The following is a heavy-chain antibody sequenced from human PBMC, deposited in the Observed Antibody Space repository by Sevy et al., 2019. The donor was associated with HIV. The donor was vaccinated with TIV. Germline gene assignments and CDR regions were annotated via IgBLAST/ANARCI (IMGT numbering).Heavy chain of an antibody. V-gene: IGHV3-15*07. J-gene: IGHJ4*02. CDR1: GFNISSAS. CDR2: IKAKIDDETT. Sequence: GGSLRLSCGGSGFNISSASMNWVRQAPGRGLEWVGRIKAKIDDETTDYGAPVKGRFIISREDSRKTVYVKLNSVKSEDTAMYFCTTRPYGSIIDYWGQGTLVTVSS. CDR3: TTRPYGSIIDY. D-gene: IGHD3-10*01.